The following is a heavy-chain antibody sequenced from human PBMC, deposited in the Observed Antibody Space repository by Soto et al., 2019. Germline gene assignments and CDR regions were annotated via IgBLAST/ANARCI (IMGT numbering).Heavy chain of an antibody. CDR2: IYTGGST. D-gene: IGHD5-12*01. J-gene: IGHJ5*02. V-gene: IGHV4-4*07. Sequence: SETLSPTCTVSDGSIRSYYWSWIRQPAGKGLEWIGRIYTGGSTNYNPSLKSRVTISVATSKNQPSPKMSSVTAAATAAYNTAGKLHGYSGYGEYNWFDPWGQGTLVTVSS. CDR1: DGSIRSYY. CDR3: AGKLHGYSGYGEYNWFDP.